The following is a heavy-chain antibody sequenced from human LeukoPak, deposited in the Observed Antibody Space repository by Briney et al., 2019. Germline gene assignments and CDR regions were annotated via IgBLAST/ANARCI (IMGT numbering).Heavy chain of an antibody. V-gene: IGHV3-30*03. CDR1: GFTFSSYG. CDR3: AIQGGSGRKDFDY. J-gene: IGHJ4*02. CDR2: ISYDGGDK. Sequence: WGSLGLSCAASGFTFSSYGIHWVRQAPGKGLEWVAIISYDGGDKYYADSVKGRFTISRDNSKNSLYLQMNSLKTEDTAVYYCAIQGGSGRKDFDYWGQGTLVTVSS. D-gene: IGHD1-26*01.